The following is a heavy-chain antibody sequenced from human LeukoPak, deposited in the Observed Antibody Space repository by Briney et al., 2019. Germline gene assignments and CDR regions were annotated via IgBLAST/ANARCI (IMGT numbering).Heavy chain of an antibody. D-gene: IGHD2-2*02. CDR2: IYYSGST. CDR3: AKRLDVRYCSSTSCYTKNKGDAFDI. V-gene: IGHV4-39*01. J-gene: IGHJ3*02. CDR1: GGSISSSSYY. Sequence: SETLSLTCIVSGGSISSSSYYWGWIRQPPGKGLEWIGSIYYSGSTYYNPSLKSRVTISVDTSKNQFSLKLSSVTAADTAVYYCAKRLDVRYCSSTSCYTKNKGDAFDIWGQGTMVTVSS.